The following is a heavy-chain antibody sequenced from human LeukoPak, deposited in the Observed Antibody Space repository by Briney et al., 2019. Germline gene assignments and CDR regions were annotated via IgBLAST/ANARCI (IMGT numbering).Heavy chain of an antibody. CDR2: IYTSGST. CDR3: ARNLQIDTVSSWFDP. D-gene: IGHD4-17*01. V-gene: IGHV4-4*07. J-gene: IGHJ5*02. CDR1: GGSISSYY. Sequence: SETLSLTCTVSGGSISSYYWSWIRQPAGKGLEWIGRIYTSGSTNYNPSLKSRVTMSVDTSKNQFSLKLSSVTAADTAVYYCARNLQIDTVSSWFDPWGQGTLVTVSS.